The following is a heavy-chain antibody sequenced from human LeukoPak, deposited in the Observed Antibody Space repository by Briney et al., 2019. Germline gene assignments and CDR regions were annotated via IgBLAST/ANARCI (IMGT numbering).Heavy chain of an antibody. CDR2: INHSGNT. J-gene: IGHJ4*02. Sequence: PSETLSLTCAVYGGSFTIYSWTWIRQSPGKGLEWIGEINHSGNTNYNPSLKSRVTISVDTSKNQFSLKLSSVTAADTAVYYCARVYYDILTGYYSDYWGQGTLVTVSS. CDR3: ARVYYDILTGYYSDY. D-gene: IGHD3-9*01. CDR1: GGSFTIYS. V-gene: IGHV4-34*01.